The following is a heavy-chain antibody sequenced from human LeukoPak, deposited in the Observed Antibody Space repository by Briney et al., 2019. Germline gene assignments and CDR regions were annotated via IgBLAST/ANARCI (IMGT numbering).Heavy chain of an antibody. CDR2: ISYDGSNK. CDR1: GFTFSSYG. D-gene: IGHD4-17*01. V-gene: IGHV3-30*18. J-gene: IGHJ4*02. CDR3: AKELANPRMTTVTPAGSDY. Sequence: GGSLRLSCAASGFTFSSYGMHWVRQAPGEGLEWVAVISYDGSNKYYADSVKGRFTISRDNSKNTLYLQMNSLRAEDTAVYYCAKELANPRMTTVTPAGSDYWGQGTLVTVSS.